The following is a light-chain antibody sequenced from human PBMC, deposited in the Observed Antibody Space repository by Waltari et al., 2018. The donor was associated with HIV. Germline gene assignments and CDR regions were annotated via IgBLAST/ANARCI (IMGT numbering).Light chain of an antibody. J-gene: IGLJ2*01. V-gene: IGLV3-21*02. CDR3: QVWDSGSDHPDVV. CDR1: NIGSKS. CDR2: DDN. Sequence: SYVLTQPTPVSVAPGQTARITCGGNNIGSKSVHWYQQKPGQAPVLVVYDDNDRPSGIPERFFGSNSGNTATLTITRVEAGDEADYYCQVWDSGSDHPDVVFGGGTKLTVL.